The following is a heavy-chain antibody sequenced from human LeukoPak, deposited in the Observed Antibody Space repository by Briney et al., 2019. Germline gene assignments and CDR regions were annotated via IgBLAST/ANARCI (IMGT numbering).Heavy chain of an antibody. V-gene: IGHV3-30*18. J-gene: IGHJ4*02. CDR3: AKDRSPPRRGYSYGYPDY. CDR2: MSYDGTKK. Sequence: GGSLILFCAASSVKISSYWRHWVRQAPGKGLEWVTFMSYDGTKKYYGDSLRGRITVPRDNSRNTLHLQMNSLGAEDTGVYYCAKDRSPPRRGYSYGYPDYWGQGTLVTVSS. CDR1: SVKISSYW. D-gene: IGHD5-18*01.